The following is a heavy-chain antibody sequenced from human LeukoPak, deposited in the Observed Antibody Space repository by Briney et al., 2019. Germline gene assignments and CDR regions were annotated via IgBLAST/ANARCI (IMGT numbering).Heavy chain of an antibody. D-gene: IGHD3-22*01. Sequence: GGSLRLSCAASGFTFSSYAMSWVRQAPGKGLEWVSAISGSGGSTYYADSVKGRFTISRDNSKNTLYLQMNSLRAEDTAVYYCARADGGYDSSGYYELLLDYWGQGTLVTVSS. J-gene: IGHJ4*02. CDR3: ARADGGYDSSGYYELLLDY. CDR2: ISGSGGST. CDR1: GFTFSSYA. V-gene: IGHV3-23*01.